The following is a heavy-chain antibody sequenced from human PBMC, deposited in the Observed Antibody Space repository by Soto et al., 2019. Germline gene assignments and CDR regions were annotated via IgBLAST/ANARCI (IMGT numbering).Heavy chain of an antibody. D-gene: IGHD2-2*01. CDR2: ISYDGSNK. CDR3: ARVGVPAASYYYYGMDV. J-gene: IGHJ6*02. V-gene: IGHV3-30-3*01. CDR1: GFTFSSYA. Sequence: GGSLRLSCAASGFTFSSYAMHWVRQAPGKGLEWVAVISYDGSNKYYADSVKGRFTISRDNSKNTLYLQMNSLRAEDTAVYYCARVGVPAASYYYYGMDVWGQGTTVTVSS.